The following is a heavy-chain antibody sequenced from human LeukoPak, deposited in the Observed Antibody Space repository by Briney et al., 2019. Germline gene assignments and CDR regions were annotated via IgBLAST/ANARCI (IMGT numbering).Heavy chain of an antibody. D-gene: IGHD2-2*01. CDR2: IYYSGST. V-gene: IGHV4-59*01. CDR1: GGSISSYY. J-gene: IGHJ4*02. CDR3: ARGSGYQLLFGPSYYFDY. Sequence: SETLSLTCTVSGGSISSYYWSWIRQPPGKGLEWIGYIYYSGSTNYNPSLKSRVTISVDTSKNQFSLKLSSVTAADTAVYYCARGSGYQLLFGPSYYFDYWGQGTLVTVSS.